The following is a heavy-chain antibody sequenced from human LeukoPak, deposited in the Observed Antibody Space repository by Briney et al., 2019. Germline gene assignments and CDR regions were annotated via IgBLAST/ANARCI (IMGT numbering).Heavy chain of an antibody. CDR1: GFTFSSYA. D-gene: IGHD6-19*01. CDR2: ISGSGGST. CDR3: AKDLAVAGTGYNWFDP. V-gene: IGHV3-23*01. Sequence: PGGSLRLSCAASGFTFSSYAMSWVRQAPGKGLEWVSAISGSGGSTYYADSVKGRFTISRDNSKNTPYLQMNSLRAEDTAVYYCAKDLAVAGTGYNWFDPWGQGTLVTVSS. J-gene: IGHJ5*02.